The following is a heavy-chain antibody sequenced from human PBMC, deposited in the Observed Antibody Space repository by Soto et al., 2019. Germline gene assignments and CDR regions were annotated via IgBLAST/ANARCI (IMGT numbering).Heavy chain of an antibody. CDR1: GFTFSTYA. V-gene: IGHV3-23*01. Sequence: EVQLLESGGGLVQPGGSLRLSCAASGFTFSTYAMGWVRQAPGKGLEWVSFISDSGGRAYYADSVKGRFTISRDNSKNMLYLQMNSPRAEDTAVYYCAKVDRSSGSWSVDSWGQGTLVIVSS. J-gene: IGHJ4*02. CDR2: ISDSGGRA. CDR3: AKVDRSSGSWSVDS. D-gene: IGHD3-22*01.